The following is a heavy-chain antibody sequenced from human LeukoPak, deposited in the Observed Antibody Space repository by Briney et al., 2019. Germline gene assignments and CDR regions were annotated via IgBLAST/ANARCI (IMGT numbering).Heavy chain of an antibody. D-gene: IGHD3-10*01. CDR2: ISYDGSNK. V-gene: IGHV3-30*18. J-gene: IGHJ4*02. CDR1: GFTFSSYG. CDR3: AKDYYGSGSYNDY. Sequence: PGRSLRLSCAASGFTFSSYGMHWVRQAPGKGLEWVAVISYDGSNKYYADSVKGRFTISRDNSKNTLYLQMNSLRAEDTAVYYCAKDYYGSGSYNDYWGQGTLVTVSS.